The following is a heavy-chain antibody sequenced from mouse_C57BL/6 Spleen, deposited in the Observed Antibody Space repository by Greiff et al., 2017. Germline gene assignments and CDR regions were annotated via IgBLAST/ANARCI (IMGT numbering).Heavy chain of an antibody. CDR2: IYPRSGNT. Sequence: QVQLQQSGAELARPGASVKLSCKASGYTFTSYGISWVKQRTGQGLEWIGEIYPRSGNTYYNEKFKGKATLTADKSSSTAYMELRSLTSEDSAVYFCAREGYYYGSSYGSYAMDYWGQGTSVTVSS. V-gene: IGHV1-81*01. J-gene: IGHJ4*01. D-gene: IGHD1-1*01. CDR1: GYTFTSYG. CDR3: AREGYYYGSSYGSYAMDY.